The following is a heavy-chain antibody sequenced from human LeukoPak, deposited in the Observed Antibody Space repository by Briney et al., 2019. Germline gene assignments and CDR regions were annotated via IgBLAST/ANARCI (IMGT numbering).Heavy chain of an antibody. CDR2: ISGSGGST. CDR3: AKDRESGGCIDY. D-gene: IGHD1-26*01. Sequence: PGGSLRLSCAASGFTFSSYAMSWVRQAPGKGLEWVSVISGSGGSTYYADSVKGRFSISRDSSKNTLYLQMNSLRPEDTAVYYCAKDRESGGCIDYWGQGTLVTVSS. V-gene: IGHV3-23*01. CDR1: GFTFSSYA. J-gene: IGHJ4*02.